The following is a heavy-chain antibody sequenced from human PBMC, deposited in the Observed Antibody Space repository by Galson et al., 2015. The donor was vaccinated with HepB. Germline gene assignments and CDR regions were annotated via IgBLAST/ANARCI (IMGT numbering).Heavy chain of an antibody. V-gene: IGHV3-15*07. CDR3: TISEAETTPFDY. D-gene: IGHD4-17*01. CDR2: IKSKTDGGTT. Sequence: SLRLSCAASGFTFSNAWMNWVRQAPGKGLEWVGRIKSKTDGGTTDYAAPVKGRFTISRDDSKNTLYLQMNSLKTEDTAVYYCTISEAETTPFDYWGQGTLVTVSS. J-gene: IGHJ4*02. CDR1: GFTFSNAW.